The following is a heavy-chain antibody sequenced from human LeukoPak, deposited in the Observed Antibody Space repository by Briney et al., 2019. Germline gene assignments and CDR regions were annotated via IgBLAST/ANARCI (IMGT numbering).Heavy chain of an antibody. CDR2: INPNSGGT. CDR3: ARGGSGQPDPYYYYYYMDV. V-gene: IGHV1-2*02. J-gene: IGHJ6*03. CDR1: GYTFTKYY. D-gene: IGHD6-19*01. Sequence: ASVKLSCKASGYTFTKYYVHWVRQAPGQGLEWMGWINPNSGGTNYAQKFQGRVTMTRDTSISTAYMELSRLRSDDTAVYYCARGGSGQPDPYYYYYYMDVWGKGTTVTVSS.